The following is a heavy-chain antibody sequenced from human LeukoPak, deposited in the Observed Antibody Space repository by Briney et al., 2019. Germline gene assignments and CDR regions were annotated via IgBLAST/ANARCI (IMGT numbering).Heavy chain of an antibody. CDR3: ATSGIGHYYFDF. J-gene: IGHJ4*02. D-gene: IGHD3-3*01. CDR2: VPNDGTST. V-gene: IGHV3-74*01. CDR1: GFSLSNYW. Sequence: GGSLRFSCAASGFSLSNYWMHWFRQVPGKGLMWVSRVPNDGTSTGYADSVKGRFTISRDDATNTLFLQMNSLRVEDTAVYYCATSGIGHYYFDFWGQGALVTVSS.